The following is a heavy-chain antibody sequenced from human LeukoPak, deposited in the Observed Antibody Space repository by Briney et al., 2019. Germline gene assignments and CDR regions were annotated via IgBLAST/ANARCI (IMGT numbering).Heavy chain of an antibody. CDR2: ISYDGNNK. CDR1: GFTFSSYP. J-gene: IGHJ4*02. V-gene: IGHV3-30*04. CDR3: AKGSYSSSWCLDY. Sequence: PGGSLRLSCAASGFTFSSYPIHWARQAPGKGLEWVAVISYDGNNKYYADSVKGRFTISRDNSKNTLYLQMNSLRTEDTAVYYCAKGSYSSSWCLDYWGQGTLVTVSS. D-gene: IGHD6-13*01.